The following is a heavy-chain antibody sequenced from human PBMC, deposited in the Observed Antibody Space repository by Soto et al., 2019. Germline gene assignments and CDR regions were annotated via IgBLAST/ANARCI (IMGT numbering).Heavy chain of an antibody. D-gene: IGHD5-12*01. J-gene: IGHJ4*02. Sequence: EVQLVESGGKVVQPGGSLRLSCVASGFTFSVYWMSWVRQAPGEGLEWVARIKFDGIGIQYADSVKGRFSISRDNAGNSVYLQMNSLRAEDTAVYYCARDSGYSSVDSVNHYFDYWGQGALVTVTS. CDR2: IKFDGIGI. V-gene: IGHV3-7*01. CDR1: GFTFSVYW. CDR3: ARDSGYSSVDSVNHYFDY.